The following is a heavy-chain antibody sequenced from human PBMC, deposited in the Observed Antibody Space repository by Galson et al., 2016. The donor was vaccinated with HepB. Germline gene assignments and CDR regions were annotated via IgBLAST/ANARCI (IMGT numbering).Heavy chain of an antibody. D-gene: IGHD6-19*01. J-gene: IGHJ6*02. CDR2: ITSSSSTI. V-gene: IGHV3-48*02. Sequence: SLRLSCAASGFSFSSYSMNWVRQAPGKGLEWVSYITSSSSTIYYADSVKGRFTISRDNAKNSLFLQMNSLRDEDPAVYYCGRDRGSGLFHYYGLDVWGRGTTVTVSS. CDR3: GRDRGSGLFHYYGLDV. CDR1: GFSFSSYS.